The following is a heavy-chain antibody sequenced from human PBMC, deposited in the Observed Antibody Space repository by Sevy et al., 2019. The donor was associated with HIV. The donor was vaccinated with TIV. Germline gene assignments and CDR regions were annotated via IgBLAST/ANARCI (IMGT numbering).Heavy chain of an antibody. V-gene: IGHV3-30*03. J-gene: IGHJ6*02. CDR1: GFNFSNYV. CDR2: ISSYGNEA. Sequence: GGSLRLSCAASGFNFSNYVQHWVRQAPGKGLEWVTFISSYGNEADYVDSVKGRFTISRDDSKNTLYLQMNSLRPEDTAVYYCARSILAVAGSYGMDVWGQGTTVTVSS. CDR3: ARSILAVAGSYGMDV. D-gene: IGHD6-19*01.